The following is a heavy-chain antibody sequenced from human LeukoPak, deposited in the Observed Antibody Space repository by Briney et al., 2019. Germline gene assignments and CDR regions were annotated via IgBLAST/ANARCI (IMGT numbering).Heavy chain of an antibody. V-gene: IGHV3-33*08. D-gene: IGHD5-18*01. J-gene: IGHJ4*02. CDR1: GFTFSGHW. CDR3: ARQTERGYSYGWGY. CDR2: IWYDGSNK. Sequence: GGSLRLSCAGSGFTFSGHWMSWVRQAPGKGLEWVAVIWYDGSNKYYADSVKGRFTISRDNSKNTLYLQMNSLRAEDTAVYYCARQTERGYSYGWGYWGQGTLVTVSS.